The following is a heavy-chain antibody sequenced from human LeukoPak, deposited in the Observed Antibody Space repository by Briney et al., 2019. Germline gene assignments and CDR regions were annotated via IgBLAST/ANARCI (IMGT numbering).Heavy chain of an antibody. V-gene: IGHV3-64*01. J-gene: IGHJ4*02. D-gene: IGHD3-3*01. CDR3: ARDSLNTYYDFWSGYLDY. CDR1: GFTFSSYA. CDR2: ISSNGGST. Sequence: GGSLRLSCAASGFTFSSYAMHWVRQAPGKGLEYVSAISSNGGSTYYANSVKGRFTISRDNSKNTLYLQMNSLRAEDTAVYYCARDSLNTYYDFWSGYLDYWGQGTLVTVSS.